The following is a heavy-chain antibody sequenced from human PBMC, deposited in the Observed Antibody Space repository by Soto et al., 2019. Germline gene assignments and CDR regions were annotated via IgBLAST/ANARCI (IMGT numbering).Heavy chain of an antibody. D-gene: IGHD5-12*01. Sequence: SETLSLTCTVSGGSISSYYWSWIRQPPGKGLEWIGYIYYSGSTNYNPSLKSRVTISVDTSKNQFSLKLSSVTAADTAVYYCARGYSGYEDFQQWGQGTLVTVSS. CDR1: GGSISSYY. J-gene: IGHJ1*01. CDR3: ARGYSGYEDFQQ. V-gene: IGHV4-59*01. CDR2: IYYSGST.